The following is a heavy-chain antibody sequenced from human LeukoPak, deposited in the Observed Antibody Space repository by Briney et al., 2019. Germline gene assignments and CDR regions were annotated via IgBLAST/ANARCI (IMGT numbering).Heavy chain of an antibody. Sequence: GGSLRLSCAASGFTFSRYGMSWVRQAPGTALEWVSGISSSGGSTYYADSVKGRFTISRDNSKNTLYLQMNSLRAEDTAVYYCAKEAKITMVRGVTRRNYFDYWGQGTLVTVSS. CDR1: GFTFSRYG. J-gene: IGHJ4*02. CDR2: ISSSGGST. CDR3: AKEAKITMVRGVTRRNYFDY. V-gene: IGHV3-23*01. D-gene: IGHD3-10*01.